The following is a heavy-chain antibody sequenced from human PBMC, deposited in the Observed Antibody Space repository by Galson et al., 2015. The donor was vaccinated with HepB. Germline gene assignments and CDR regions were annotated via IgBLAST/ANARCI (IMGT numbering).Heavy chain of an antibody. V-gene: IGHV3-49*04. D-gene: IGHD2-21*01. CDR3: ASLLRHIVVVIAIPGSAGYRAFDI. CDR1: GFTFGDYA. Sequence: SLRLSCAASGFTFGDYAMSWVRQAPGKGLEWVGFIRSKAYGGTTEYAASVKGRFTISRDDSKSITYLQMNSLRAEDTAVYYCASLLRHIVVVIAIPGSAGYRAFDIWGQGTMVTVSS. CDR2: IRSKAYGGTT. J-gene: IGHJ3*02.